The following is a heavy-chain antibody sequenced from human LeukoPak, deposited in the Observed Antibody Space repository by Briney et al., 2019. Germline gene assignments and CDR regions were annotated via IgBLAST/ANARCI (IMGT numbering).Heavy chain of an antibody. Sequence: GGSLRLSCEASGFTFSNYSMNWVRQAPGKGLEWVSYIRSSSSTIYYADSVKGRFTISRDNSKNTLYLQMNSLRAEDTAVYYCAKGRRYSYGRDAFDIWGQGTMVTVSS. CDR1: GFTFSNYS. D-gene: IGHD5-18*01. CDR2: IRSSSSTI. CDR3: AKGRRYSYGRDAFDI. V-gene: IGHV3-48*01. J-gene: IGHJ3*02.